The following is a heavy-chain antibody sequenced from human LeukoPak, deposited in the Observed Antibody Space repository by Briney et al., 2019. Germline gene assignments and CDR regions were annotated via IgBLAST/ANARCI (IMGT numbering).Heavy chain of an antibody. J-gene: IGHJ4*02. CDR3: ARDLPVSNSLPLDS. CDR2: TCYSSTWYS. Sequence: SQTLSLTCAISGXSVSSNNAAWDWLRQSPSRDPDSLLSTCYSSTWYSDYAVSVKSRITINSDTSKNQFSLHLNSMTPEDTALYYCARDLPVSNSLPLDSWGQGTLVTVSS. CDR1: GXSVSSNNAA. V-gene: IGHV6-1*01. D-gene: IGHD4-11*01.